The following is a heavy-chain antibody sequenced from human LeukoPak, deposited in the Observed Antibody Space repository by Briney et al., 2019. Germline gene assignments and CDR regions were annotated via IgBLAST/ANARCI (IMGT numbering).Heavy chain of an antibody. D-gene: IGHD3-9*01. CDR3: ARHPSVSGLRYFDWLSTYYFDY. V-gene: IGHV4-59*08. CDR1: GGSISSYY. J-gene: IGHJ4*02. Sequence: PSETLSLTCTVSGGSISSYYWSWIRQPPGKGLQWIGYIYYSGSTNYNPSLKSRVTISVDTSKNQFSLKLSSVTAADTAVYYCARHPSVSGLRYFDWLSTYYFDYWGQGTLVTVSS. CDR2: IYYSGST.